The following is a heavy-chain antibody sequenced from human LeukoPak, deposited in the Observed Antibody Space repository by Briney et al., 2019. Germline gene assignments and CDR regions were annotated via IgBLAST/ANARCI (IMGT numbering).Heavy chain of an antibody. CDR3: ARHLGFDGSYPNFPFDY. V-gene: IGHV4-39*01. Sequence: SETLSLTCTVSGGSMSSSTYYWGWLRQPPGKGLEWIGSIDYSGSTFYNPTLESRLTIPLDRSKNQFSLKLSSVTAADTAVYYCARHLGFDGSYPNFPFDYWGQGTLVTVSS. CDR2: IDYSGST. J-gene: IGHJ4*02. CDR1: GGSMSSSTYY. D-gene: IGHD1-26*01.